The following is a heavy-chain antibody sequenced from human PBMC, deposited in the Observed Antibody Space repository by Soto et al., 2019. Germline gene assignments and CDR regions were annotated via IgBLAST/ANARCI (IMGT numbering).Heavy chain of an antibody. CDR3: AAEQYIGYNWNYVFRYGMGV. CDR1: GYTFTNYF. V-gene: IGHV1-46*01. Sequence: ASVKVSCKASGYTFTNYFIHWVRQAPGEGLEWMGIINPGDDSTTYAQKFQGRVTITADESTSTAYMELSSLRYEDTAVYYCAAEQYIGYNWNYVFRYGMGVWGQGTTVTVSS. D-gene: IGHD1-7*01. J-gene: IGHJ6*02. CDR2: INPGDDST.